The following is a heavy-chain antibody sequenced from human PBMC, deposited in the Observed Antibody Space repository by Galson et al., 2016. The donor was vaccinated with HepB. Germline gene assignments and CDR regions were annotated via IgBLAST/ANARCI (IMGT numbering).Heavy chain of an antibody. V-gene: IGHV1-18*01. CDR3: ARDQSPLPGDY. CDR1: GYTFTSRG. D-gene: IGHD2-15*01. J-gene: IGHJ4*02. Sequence: SVQVSCKASGYTFTSRGISWVRQAPGQGLEWMGGLSAYDGHPNSGQQLQDKLTMTTDTSTSTAYMELRSLRSDDTAVYYCARDQSPLPGDYWGQGTLVTVSS. CDR2: LSAYDGHP.